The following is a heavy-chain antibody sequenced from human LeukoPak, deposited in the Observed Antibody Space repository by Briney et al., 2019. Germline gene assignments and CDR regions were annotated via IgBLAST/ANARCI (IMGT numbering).Heavy chain of an antibody. V-gene: IGHV3-30-3*01. CDR3: ARDGYGLNTPMVSTIFDY. Sequence: GGSLRLSCAASGFTFSSSAMHWVRQAPGKGLGWVAVISYDGSNKYYADSVKGRFTISRDNSRNTLYLQMNSMRTEDAAVYYCARDGYGLNTPMVSTIFDYWGQGTLVTVSS. CDR1: GFTFSSSA. D-gene: IGHD5-18*01. CDR2: ISYDGSNK. J-gene: IGHJ4*02.